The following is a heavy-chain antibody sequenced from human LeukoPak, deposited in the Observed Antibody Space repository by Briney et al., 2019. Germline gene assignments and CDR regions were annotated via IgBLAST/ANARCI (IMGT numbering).Heavy chain of an antibody. Sequence: SSETLALTCTVSDGSISSYYWSWIRQPPGKGLEWIGYIYYSGSTNYNPSLKSRVTISVDTSKNQFSLKLSSVTAAGTAVYYCARYRSSSGPTYYFDYWGQGTLVTVSS. CDR3: ARYRSSSGPTYYFDY. CDR2: IYYSGST. CDR1: DGSISSYY. V-gene: IGHV4-59*01. D-gene: IGHD6-6*01. J-gene: IGHJ4*02.